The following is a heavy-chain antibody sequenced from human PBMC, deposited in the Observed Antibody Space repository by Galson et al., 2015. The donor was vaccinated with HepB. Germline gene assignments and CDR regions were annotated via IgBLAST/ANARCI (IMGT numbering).Heavy chain of an antibody. CDR1: GFTFSNYS. CDR2: ISYDGSNK. D-gene: IGHD6-19*01. J-gene: IGHJ4*02. V-gene: IGHV3-30*18. Sequence: SLRLSCAASGFTFSNYSMHWVRQAPGKGLEWVAVISYDGSNKYYADSVKGRFTTSRDNSKNTLYLQMNSLRAEDTALYYCAKDPYLYSALAGTMAGFDYWGQGTLVTVSS. CDR3: AKDPYLYSALAGTMAGFDY.